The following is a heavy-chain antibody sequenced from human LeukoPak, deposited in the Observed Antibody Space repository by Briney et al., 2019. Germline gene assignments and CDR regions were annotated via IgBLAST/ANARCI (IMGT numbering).Heavy chain of an antibody. D-gene: IGHD6-13*01. J-gene: IGHJ6*03. CDR3: AREFGSSSWYGYMDV. CDR1: GDSISSGSYY. Sequence: SETLSLTCTVSGDSISSGSYYWSWIRQPAGKGLEWIGRIYTSGSTNYNPSLKSRVTISVDTSKNQFSLKLSSVTAADTAVYYCAREFGSSSWYGYMDVWGKGTTVTVSS. CDR2: IYTSGST. V-gene: IGHV4-61*02.